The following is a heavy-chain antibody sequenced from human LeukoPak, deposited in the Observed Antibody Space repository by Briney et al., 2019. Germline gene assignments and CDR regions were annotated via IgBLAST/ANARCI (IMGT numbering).Heavy chain of an antibody. D-gene: IGHD3-3*01. Sequence: PGGSLRLSCAASGFTFDDYGMSWVRQAPGKGLEWVSGINWNGGSTGYADSVKGRFTISRDNAKNSLYLQMNSLRAEDTALYYCARRARTRFLEWLYPSSAFDIWGQGTMVTVSS. CDR3: ARRARTRFLEWLYPSSAFDI. V-gene: IGHV3-20*04. CDR2: INWNGGST. J-gene: IGHJ3*02. CDR1: GFTFDDYG.